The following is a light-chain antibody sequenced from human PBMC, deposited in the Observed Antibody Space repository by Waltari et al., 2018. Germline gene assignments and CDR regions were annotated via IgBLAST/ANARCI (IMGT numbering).Light chain of an antibody. CDR3: QQYNSWPPRYT. J-gene: IGKJ2*01. CDR1: QSVSSN. Sequence: EIVLTQSPSPLSVSPGERATLSCRASQSVSSNLAWYQHKPGQPPRLLIYGASTRATGIPARFNGSGSGTEFTLTISSLQSEDFAVYYCQQYNSWPPRYTFGQGTNLESK. V-gene: IGKV3-15*01. CDR2: GAS.